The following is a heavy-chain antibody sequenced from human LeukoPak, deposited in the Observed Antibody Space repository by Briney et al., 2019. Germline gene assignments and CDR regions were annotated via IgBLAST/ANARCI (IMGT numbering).Heavy chain of an antibody. Sequence: ASETLSLACTVAAGSMSSYYWSWIRQPPGKGLEWIGYIYYSGYTNYNPSLKSRVTISVDTSKNQFSLKLSSVTATDTAVYYCARRKQEGWFDPWGQGTLVTVSS. V-gene: IGHV4-59*08. CDR2: IYYSGYT. J-gene: IGHJ5*02. CDR1: AGSMSSYY. CDR3: ARRKQEGWFDP.